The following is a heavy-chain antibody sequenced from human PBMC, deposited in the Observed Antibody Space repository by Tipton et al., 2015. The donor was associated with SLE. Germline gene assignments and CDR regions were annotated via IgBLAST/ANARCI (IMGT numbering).Heavy chain of an antibody. CDR3: ARGSASLASTLSLDS. V-gene: IGHV4-39*07. CDR1: GGSISSSSYY. D-gene: IGHD2-2*03. Sequence: TLSLTCTVSGGSISSSSYYWGWIRQPPGKGLEWIGSIYYSGSTYYNPSLKSRVTISGDTSKNHFSLKLTSVTAADTATYYCARGSASLASTLSLDSWGQGTLVTVSS. CDR2: IYYSGST. J-gene: IGHJ4*02.